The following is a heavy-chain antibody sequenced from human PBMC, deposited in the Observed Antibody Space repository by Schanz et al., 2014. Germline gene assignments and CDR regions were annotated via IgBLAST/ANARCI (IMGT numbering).Heavy chain of an antibody. CDR1: GFTFRGHA. V-gene: IGHV3-30*04. D-gene: IGHD1-26*01. CDR3: VKVCSGSGCSFLDY. J-gene: IGHJ4*02. CDR2: TSTDGTKT. Sequence: QVQLVESGGGVVQPGTSLRLSCAASGFTFRGHAMHWVRQAPGQGLEKVAVTSTDGTKTYYAASVRGRFTISRDNSKNTLFLQMNSLRPEDTAVYYCVKVCSGSGCSFLDYWGQGTLVTVSS.